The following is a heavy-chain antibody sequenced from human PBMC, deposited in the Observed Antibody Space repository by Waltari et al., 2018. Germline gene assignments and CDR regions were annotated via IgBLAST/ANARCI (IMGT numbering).Heavy chain of an antibody. Sequence: QVQLVQSGAEVKKPGASVKVSCRASGYTFTGYHMHWVRQAPGQGLEWMGWIYPHTGGTNYAQKFQGRVTMTRDTSISTAYMELSRLKSDDTAVYYCVRVGALLDRGQGTLVTVSS. V-gene: IGHV1-2*02. CDR3: VRVGALLD. J-gene: IGHJ4*02. CDR2: IYPHTGGT. D-gene: IGHD1-26*01. CDR1: GYTFTGYH.